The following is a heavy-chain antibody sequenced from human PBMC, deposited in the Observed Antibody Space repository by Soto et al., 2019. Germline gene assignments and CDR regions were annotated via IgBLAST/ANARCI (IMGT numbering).Heavy chain of an antibody. J-gene: IGHJ2*01. CDR3: ARESHDILTGPPWVWYFDL. D-gene: IGHD3-9*01. CDR2: INDRASI. CDR1: GGSFSGYY. V-gene: IGHV4-34*01. Sequence: QVQLQQWGAGPLRPLETLSLTCGVSGGSFSGYYWAWIRQSPGKGLEWIGEINDRASINYNPSLKSRVSISGDTSKNHYSLNLRSVTAADTAVYYCARESHDILTGPPWVWYFDLWGRGTLVTVSS.